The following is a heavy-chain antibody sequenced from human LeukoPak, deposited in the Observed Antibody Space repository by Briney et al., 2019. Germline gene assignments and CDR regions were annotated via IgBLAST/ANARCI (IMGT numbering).Heavy chain of an antibody. CDR3: TRPSYYDSRGYSTNGFDI. J-gene: IGHJ3*02. V-gene: IGHV3-72*01. CDR2: NRDKSKSYTT. Sequence: PGGSLRLSCVASGFTVSDHYIDWVRQAPGKGLEWVGRNRDKSKSYTTDYAASVRGRFTISRDDSKNSLYLQMYSLKTEDTAVYSCTRPSYYDSRGYSTNGFDIWGQGTMVTVSS. CDR1: GFTVSDHY. D-gene: IGHD3-22*01.